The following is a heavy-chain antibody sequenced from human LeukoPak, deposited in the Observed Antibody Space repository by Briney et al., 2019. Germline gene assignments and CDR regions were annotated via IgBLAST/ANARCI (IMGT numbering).Heavy chain of an antibody. J-gene: IGHJ4*02. CDR1: GFTFSSYS. CDR2: ISSSSSYI. Sequence: GGSLRLSCAAPGFTFSSYSMNWVRQAPGKGLEWVSSISSSSSYIYYADSVKGRFTISRDNAKNSLYLQMDSLRAEDTAVYYCASQWELLSFFDYWGQGTLVTVSS. V-gene: IGHV3-21*01. CDR3: ASQWELLSFFDY. D-gene: IGHD1-26*01.